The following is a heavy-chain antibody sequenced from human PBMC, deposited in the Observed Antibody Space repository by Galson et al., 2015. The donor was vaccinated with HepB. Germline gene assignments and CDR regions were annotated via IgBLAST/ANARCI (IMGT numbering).Heavy chain of an antibody. V-gene: IGHV3-74*01. CDR1: GFTFSTYC. D-gene: IGHD3-3*02. J-gene: IGHJ6*02. CDR2: INGAGSST. CDR3: ERVLAYSSCPTYYYYYGMDV. Sequence: SLRLSCAASGFTFSTYCMHWVRQAPAKGLEWVSRINGAGSSTSYADSVKGRFTISRDNAKNTLYLYMNSLRAEDTAVYYCERVLAYSSCPTYYYYYGMDVWGQGTTVTVSS.